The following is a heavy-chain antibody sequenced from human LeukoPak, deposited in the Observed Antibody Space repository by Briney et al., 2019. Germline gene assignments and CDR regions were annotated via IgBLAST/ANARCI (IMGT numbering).Heavy chain of an antibody. V-gene: IGHV4-31*03. J-gene: IGHJ4*02. CDR3: ARAVRWLQLDY. CDR2: IYYSGST. Sequence: SETLSLTCTVSGGSISSGGYYWSRIRQHPGKGLEWIGYIYYSGSTYYNPSLKSRVTISVDTSKNQFSLKLSSVTAADTAVYYCARAVRWLQLDYWGQGTLVTVSS. CDR1: GGSISSGGYY. D-gene: IGHD5-24*01.